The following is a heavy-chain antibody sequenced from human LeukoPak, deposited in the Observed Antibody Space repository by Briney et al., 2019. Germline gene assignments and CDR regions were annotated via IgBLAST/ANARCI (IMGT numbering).Heavy chain of an antibody. CDR1: GFTFSSYG. D-gene: IGHD3-22*01. J-gene: IGHJ4*02. CDR2: IRYDGSNK. V-gene: IGHV3-30*02. CDR3: AKVGSYYYDSSGYYFDY. Sequence: PGGSLRLSCAASGFTFSSYGMHWVRQAPGKGLEWVAFIRYDGSNKYYADSVKGRFTISRDNSKNTLYLQMNSLRAEDTAVYYCAKVGSYYYDSSGYYFDYWGQGTLVTVSS.